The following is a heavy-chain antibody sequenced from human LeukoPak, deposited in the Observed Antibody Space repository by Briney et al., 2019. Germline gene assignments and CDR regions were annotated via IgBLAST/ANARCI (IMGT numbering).Heavy chain of an antibody. CDR3: AKDPFSSDWYGSFDY. J-gene: IGHJ4*02. Sequence: GGSLRLSCAASGFIFSRYSMSWVRQAPGKGLEWDSAISGSGSGTYYAGSVKGRFTISRDNSKDTLDLQMNSLRAEDTAVYYCAKDPFSSDWYGSFDYWGQGTLVTVSS. CDR1: GFIFSRYS. CDR2: ISGSGSGT. V-gene: IGHV3-23*01. D-gene: IGHD6-13*01.